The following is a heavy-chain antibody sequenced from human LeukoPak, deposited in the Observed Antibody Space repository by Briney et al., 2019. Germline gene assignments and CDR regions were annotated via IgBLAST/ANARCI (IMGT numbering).Heavy chain of an antibody. V-gene: IGHV4-39*07. D-gene: IGHD6-6*01. CDR3: ARDQYSSLTNLEGYFDY. Sequence: SETLSLTCTVSGGSISNYYWGWIRQPPGKGLEWIGSIYYSGSTYYNPSLKSRVTISVDTSKNQFSLKLSSVTAADTAVYYCARDQYSSLTNLEGYFDYWGQGTLVTVSS. CDR1: GGSISNYY. CDR2: IYYSGST. J-gene: IGHJ4*02.